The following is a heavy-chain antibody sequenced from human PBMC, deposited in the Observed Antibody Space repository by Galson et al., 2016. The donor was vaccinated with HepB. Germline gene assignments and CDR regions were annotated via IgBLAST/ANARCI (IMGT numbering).Heavy chain of an antibody. CDR1: GDSVYNNGAA. CDR3: ARAVMLGRGMGV. CDR2: TFYRSTWEN. D-gene: IGHD3-10*01. Sequence: CAISGDSVYNNGAAWVWIRQSPSRGLEWLGRTFYRSTWENHYAGSVENRITISPDTSRNQFSLHLNSVTPEDTAVYYCARAVMLGRGMGVWGQGTPVTVSS. J-gene: IGHJ6*02. V-gene: IGHV6-1*01.